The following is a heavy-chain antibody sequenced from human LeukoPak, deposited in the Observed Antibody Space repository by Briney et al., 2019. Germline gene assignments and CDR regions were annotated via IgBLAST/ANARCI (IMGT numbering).Heavy chain of an antibody. CDR2: INHSGST. CDR1: GGSFSGYY. J-gene: IGHJ6*03. Sequence: PSETLSLTCAVYGGSFSGYYWSWIRQPPGKGLEWIGEINHSGSTIYNPSLKSRVTISVDTSKNQFSLKLRSVTAADTAVYYCARGGDYDFWSGLNYYYYMDVWGKGTTVTVSS. CDR3: ARGGDYDFWSGLNYYYYMDV. V-gene: IGHV4-34*01. D-gene: IGHD3-3*01.